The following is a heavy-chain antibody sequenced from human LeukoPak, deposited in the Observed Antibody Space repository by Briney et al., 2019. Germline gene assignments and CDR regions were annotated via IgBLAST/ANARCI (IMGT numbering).Heavy chain of an antibody. Sequence: ASVKVSCKASGYTFTTYDINWVRQATGQGPEWMGWMNPNSGNTGYAQKFQGRVTMTRNTSTSTAYMELSSLRSEDTAVYYCARGQYCTSFTCPYYFDYWGQGTLVTVSP. J-gene: IGHJ4*02. CDR3: ARGQYCTSFTCPYYFDY. CDR1: GYTFTTYD. CDR2: MNPNSGNT. D-gene: IGHD2-8*01. V-gene: IGHV1-8*01.